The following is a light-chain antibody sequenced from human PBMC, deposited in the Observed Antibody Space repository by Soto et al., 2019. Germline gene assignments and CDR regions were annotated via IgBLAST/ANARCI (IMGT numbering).Light chain of an antibody. CDR2: DAS. J-gene: IGKJ3*01. V-gene: IGKV1-33*01. CDR3: QRSDNRPFT. CDR1: QDISKF. Sequence: DIPMTQSPSSLSASVGDRVSFTCQASQDISKFLNWFQHKPGQAPSLLIYDASKSQFGVPSRFSRTGSGTEFTFTTSSLQPEENATYSGQRSDNRPFTFGP.